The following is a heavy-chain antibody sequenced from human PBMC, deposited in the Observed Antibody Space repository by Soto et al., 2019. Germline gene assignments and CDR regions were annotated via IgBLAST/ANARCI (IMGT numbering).Heavy chain of an antibody. V-gene: IGHV3-30*18. CDR3: AKLWGYGSDSAYFYY. CDR1: RFTFSNYA. Sequence: QVQLVESGGGVVQPGRSLRLSCAASRFTFSNYAMHWVRQAPGKGLEWVAVISYDGTTKYYADSVKGRFTISRDNSKSTLYLQMNSLRVEVSAVYYCAKLWGYGSDSAYFYYWGQGTLVIVSS. CDR2: ISYDGTTK. D-gene: IGHD2-21*02. J-gene: IGHJ4*02.